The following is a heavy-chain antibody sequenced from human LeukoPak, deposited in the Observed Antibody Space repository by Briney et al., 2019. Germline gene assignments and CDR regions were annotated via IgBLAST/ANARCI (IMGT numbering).Heavy chain of an antibody. CDR2: ISSSSSYI. Sequence: PGGSLRLSCAASGFTFSSYSMNWVRQAPGKGLEWVSSISSSSSYIYYADSVKGRFTISRDNAKNSLYLQMNSLRAEDTAVYYCARDNDLRPIVGATTFPNEFDYWGQGTLVTVSS. CDR3: ARDNDLRPIVGATTFPNEFDY. V-gene: IGHV3-21*01. D-gene: IGHD1-26*01. CDR1: GFTFSSYS. J-gene: IGHJ4*02.